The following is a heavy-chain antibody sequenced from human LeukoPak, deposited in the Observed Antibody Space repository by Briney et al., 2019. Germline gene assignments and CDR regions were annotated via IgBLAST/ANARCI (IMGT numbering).Heavy chain of an antibody. V-gene: IGHV4-59*01. CDR2: IYYSGST. Sequence: PSETLSLTCTVSGGSISSYCWSWIRQPPGKGLEWIGYIYYSGSTNYNPSLKSRVTISVDTSKNQFSLKLSSVTAADTAVYYCARVKATIQSYYYYYMDVWGKGTTVTVSS. J-gene: IGHJ6*03. CDR3: ARVKATIQSYYYYYMDV. D-gene: IGHD5-18*01. CDR1: GGSISSYC.